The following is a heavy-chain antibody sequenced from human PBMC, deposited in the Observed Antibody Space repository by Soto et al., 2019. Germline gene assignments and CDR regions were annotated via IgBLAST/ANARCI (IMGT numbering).Heavy chain of an antibody. CDR3: ARGCSSTSCYSYYYYYGMDV. CDR2: TYYRSKWYN. J-gene: IGHJ6*02. Sequence: SQTLSLTCALSGDSVSSNSAAWNWIRQSPSRGLEWLGRTYYRSKWYNDYAVSVKSRITINPDTSKNQFSLQLNSVTPEDTAVYHCARGCSSTSCYSYYYYYGMDVWGQGTTVTVSS. D-gene: IGHD2-2*02. V-gene: IGHV6-1*01. CDR1: GDSVSSNSAA.